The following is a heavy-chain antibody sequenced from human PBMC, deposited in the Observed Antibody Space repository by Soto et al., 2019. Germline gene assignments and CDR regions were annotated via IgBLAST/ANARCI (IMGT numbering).Heavy chain of an antibody. V-gene: IGHV1-2*02. CDR3: ARERYQVISDGMDI. CDR2: INPQTGGT. Sequence: ASVKVSCKASGYTFTGYYIHWVREAPGQGLEWMGWINPQTGGTSYAQKFQGRVTLSRDTSINTAYLELSRLTFDDAAVYFCARERYQVISDGMDIWGQGTTVTVSS. CDR1: GYTFTGYY. D-gene: IGHD2-2*01. J-gene: IGHJ6*02.